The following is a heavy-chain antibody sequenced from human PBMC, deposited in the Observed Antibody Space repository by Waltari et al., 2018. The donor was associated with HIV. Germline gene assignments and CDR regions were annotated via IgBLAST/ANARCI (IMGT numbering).Heavy chain of an antibody. Sequence: EVQLVESGGGLVQPGGSLRLSCAASGFTVSSNYMSWVRQAPGKGLEWVSVIYSGGSTYYADSVKGRFTISRDNSKNTLYLQMNSLRAEDTAVYYCARDADLEGYYYYYGMDVWGQGTTVTVSS. J-gene: IGHJ6*02. V-gene: IGHV3-66*02. D-gene: IGHD3-3*01. CDR2: IYSGGST. CDR3: ARDADLEGYYYYYGMDV. CDR1: GFTVSSNY.